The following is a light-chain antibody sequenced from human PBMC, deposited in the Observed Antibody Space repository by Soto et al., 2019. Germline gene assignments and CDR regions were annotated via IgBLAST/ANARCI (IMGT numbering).Light chain of an antibody. Sequence: DIQMTQSPSSLSASVGDRVTITCRASKSINNYLNWYQQKPGKAPKLLIYAASNLQSGVPSRFGGSGSGTNFTLTISSLQPDDFATYHCQQCYSSFGLTFGGGTKVEIK. CDR1: KSINNY. J-gene: IGKJ4*01. V-gene: IGKV1-39*01. CDR3: QQCYSSFGLT. CDR2: AAS.